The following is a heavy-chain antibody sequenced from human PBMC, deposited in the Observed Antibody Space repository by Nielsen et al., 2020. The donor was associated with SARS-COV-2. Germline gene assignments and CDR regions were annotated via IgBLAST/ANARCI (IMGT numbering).Heavy chain of an antibody. CDR3: ARGSDSSGYPVY. D-gene: IGHD3-22*01. Sequence: GESLKISCAASGFTFSSYSMNWVRQAPGKGLEWVSSISSSSSYIYYADSVKGRFTISRDNAKNSLYLQMNSLRAEDTAVYYCARGSDSSGYPVYWGQGTLVTVSS. CDR2: ISSSSSYI. CDR1: GFTFSSYS. J-gene: IGHJ4*02. V-gene: IGHV3-21*01.